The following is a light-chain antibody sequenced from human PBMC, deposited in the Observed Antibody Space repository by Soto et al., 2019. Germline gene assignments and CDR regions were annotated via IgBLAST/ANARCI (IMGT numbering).Light chain of an antibody. CDR1: QSVSRY. V-gene: IGKV3-11*01. CDR3: QQRSNWPWT. CDR2: DAS. J-gene: IGKJ1*01. Sequence: EIVLTQSPATLSLSPGERATLSCRASQSVSRYLAWYQQKPGQAPWLLIYDASNRATGIPARFSGSASGTDFTLTISSLGPEDFAVYYCQQRSNWPWTFGQGTKVEIK.